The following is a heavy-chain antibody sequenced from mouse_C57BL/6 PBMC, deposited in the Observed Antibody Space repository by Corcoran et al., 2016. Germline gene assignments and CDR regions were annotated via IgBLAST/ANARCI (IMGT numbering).Heavy chain of an antibody. J-gene: IGHJ4*01. CDR3: ARNGYSMDY. Sequence: EVQLQQSGPELVKPGASVKISCKASGYTFTDYYMNWVKQSHGKSLEWIGDINPNNGGTSYNQKFKGKATLTVDKSSSTAYMELRNLTSEDSAVYYCARNGYSMDYWGQGTSVTVSS. D-gene: IGHD2-3*01. CDR1: GYTFTDYY. V-gene: IGHV1-26*01. CDR2: INPNNGGT.